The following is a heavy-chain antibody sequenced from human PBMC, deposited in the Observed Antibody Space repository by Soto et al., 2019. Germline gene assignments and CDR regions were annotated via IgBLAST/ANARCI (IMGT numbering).Heavy chain of an antibody. J-gene: IGHJ6*02. Sequence: EVQLVESGGGLVQPGGSLRLSCAASGFTVSSNYMSWVRQAPGKGLEWVSVIYSGGSTYYADSVKGRFTISRHNSKNKPYRQMNCMRAEDTAVYYCARCGWYDDYYGMDVWGQGTTVTVSS. CDR1: GFTVSSNY. V-gene: IGHV3-53*04. CDR3: ARCGWYDDYYGMDV. CDR2: IYSGGST. D-gene: IGHD6-19*01.